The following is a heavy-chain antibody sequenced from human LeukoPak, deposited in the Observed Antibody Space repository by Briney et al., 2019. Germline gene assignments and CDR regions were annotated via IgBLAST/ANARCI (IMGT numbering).Heavy chain of an antibody. CDR1: GGSISSGDSY. CDR3: ARAVVVVAATNWFDP. D-gene: IGHD2-15*01. Sequence: SQTLSLTCTVSGGSISSGDSYWSWIRQPPGKGLEWFGYIYYSGSTYYNPSLKSRFTISVDTSKNQFSLKLSSVTAADTAVYYCARAVVVVAATNWFDPWGQGTLVTVSS. V-gene: IGHV4-30-4*01. CDR2: IYYSGST. J-gene: IGHJ5*02.